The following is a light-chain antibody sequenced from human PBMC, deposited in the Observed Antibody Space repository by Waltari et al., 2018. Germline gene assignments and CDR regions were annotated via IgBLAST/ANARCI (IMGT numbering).Light chain of an antibody. Sequence: SARASQSVGTCLAWYQQRPGQSPRLLIYDASYRATGIPARFSGSGSETDFTLTISSLQPEDFAVYYCQQRRNWPLTFGGGTRVQ. V-gene: IGKV3-11*01. CDR1: QSVGTC. CDR3: QQRRNWPLT. J-gene: IGKJ4*01. CDR2: DAS.